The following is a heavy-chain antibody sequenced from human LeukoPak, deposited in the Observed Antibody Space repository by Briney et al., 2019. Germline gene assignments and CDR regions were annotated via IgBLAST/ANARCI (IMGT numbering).Heavy chain of an antibody. CDR2: INHSGST. CDR1: GGPFISYY. CDR3: ARGPDGDDYYHYGMDV. Sequence: SETLSLTCAVYGGPFISYYWHWIRQPPGKGLEWIGEINHSGSTNYNPSLKSRVTKSVDTSKNQFSLKLRSVTAADTAVYYCARGPDGDDYYHYGMDVWGRGTTVTVSS. V-gene: IGHV4-34*01. J-gene: IGHJ6*02. D-gene: IGHD4-17*01.